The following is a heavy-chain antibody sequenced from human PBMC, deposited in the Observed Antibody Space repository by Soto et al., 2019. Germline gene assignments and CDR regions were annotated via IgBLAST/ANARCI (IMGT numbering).Heavy chain of an antibody. D-gene: IGHD3-10*02. J-gene: IGHJ2*01. Sequence: KGLEWIGYIYYSGSTNYNPSLKSRVTISVDTSKNQFSLKLSSVTAADTAVYYCFFFQAEDGIRGVRSVSAFLLNRSSDL. CDR2: IYYSGST. V-gene: IGHV4-59*01. CDR3: FFFQAEDGIRGVRSVSAFLLNRSSDL.